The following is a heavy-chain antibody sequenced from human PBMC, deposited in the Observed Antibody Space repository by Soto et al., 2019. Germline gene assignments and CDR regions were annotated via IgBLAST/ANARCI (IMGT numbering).Heavy chain of an antibody. CDR2: IIPIFGTA. V-gene: IGHV1-69*06. CDR1: GGTFSSYA. J-gene: IGHJ6*02. CDR3: ARGFITMIVVPGALDYYYGMAA. D-gene: IGHD3-22*01. Sequence: AASVKVSCKSSGGTFSSYAISWVRQAPGQGLEWMGGIIPIFGTANYAQKFQGRVTITADKSTSTAYMELSSLRSEDTAVYYCARGFITMIVVPGALDYYYGMAAWGQGTTVTGSS.